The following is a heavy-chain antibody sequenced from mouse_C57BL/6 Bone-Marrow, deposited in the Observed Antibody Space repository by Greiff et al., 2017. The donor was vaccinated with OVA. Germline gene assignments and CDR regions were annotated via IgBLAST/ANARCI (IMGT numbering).Heavy chain of an antibody. J-gene: IGHJ3*01. V-gene: IGHV1-76*01. CDR3: ARRAYYYGSSFAY. CDR2: IYPGSGNT. CDR1: GYTFTDYY. D-gene: IGHD1-1*01. Sequence: VKLQQSGAELVRPGASVKLSCKASGYTFTDYYINWVKQRPGQGLEWIARIYPGSGNTYYNEKFKGKATLTAEKSSSTAYMQLSSLTSEDSAVYFCARRAYYYGSSFAYWGQGTLVTVSA.